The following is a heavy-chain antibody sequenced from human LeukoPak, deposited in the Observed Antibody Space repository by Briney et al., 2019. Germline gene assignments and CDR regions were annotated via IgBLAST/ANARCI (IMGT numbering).Heavy chain of an antibody. CDR1: GYIFTSYY. V-gene: IGHV1-2*06. J-gene: IGHJ4*02. Sequence: ASVKVSCKASGYIFTSYYMHWVRQAPGQGLEWMGRINPSNGATNFAQKFQGRVTMTRDTSISTAYMELSRLRSDDTAMYYCARMSSGWAQHDFDYWGQGTLVTVSS. D-gene: IGHD6-19*01. CDR2: INPSNGAT. CDR3: ARMSSGWAQHDFDY.